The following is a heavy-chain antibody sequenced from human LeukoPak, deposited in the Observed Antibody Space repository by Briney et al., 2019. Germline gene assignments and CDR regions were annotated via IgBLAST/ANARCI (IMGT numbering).Heavy chain of an antibody. CDR1: GFTFSNYS. CDR3: ASHDSSDAFDI. J-gene: IGHJ3*02. V-gene: IGHV3-21*01. Sequence: GGSLRLSCAASGFTFSNYSMDWVRQAPGKGLEWVSSISSSSSYIYYADSVKGRFTISRDNAKNSLYLQMNSLRAEDTAVYYCASHDSSDAFDIWGQGTMVTVSS. CDR2: ISSSSSYI. D-gene: IGHD3-22*01.